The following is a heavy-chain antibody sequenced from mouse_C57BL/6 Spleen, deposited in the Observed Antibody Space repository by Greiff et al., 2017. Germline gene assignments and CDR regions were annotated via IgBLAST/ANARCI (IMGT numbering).Heavy chain of an antibody. CDR2: IYPRDGST. J-gene: IGHJ4*01. CDR1: GYTFTSYD. D-gene: IGHD3-3*01. CDR3: ARKGGHYAMDY. Sequence: VKLQESGPELVKPGASVKLSCKASGYTFTSYDINWVKQRPGQGLEWIGWIYPRDGSTKYNEKFKGKATLTVDTSSSTAYMELHSLTSEDSAVYFCARKGGHYAMDYWGQGTSVTVSS. V-gene: IGHV1-85*01.